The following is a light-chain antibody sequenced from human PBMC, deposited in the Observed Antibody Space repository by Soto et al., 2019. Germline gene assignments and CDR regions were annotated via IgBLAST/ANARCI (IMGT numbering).Light chain of an antibody. Sequence: QSVLTQAPSVSGAPGQRVTISRTGSSSNIGAGYDVQWYQHLPGTAPKLLIHGNTNRPSGVPDRFSGSKSGTSASLAITALQAEDEGDYYCQSYDTTLSSWVFGGGTKVTVL. V-gene: IGLV1-40*01. J-gene: IGLJ3*02. CDR3: QSYDTTLSSWV. CDR1: SSNIGAGYD. CDR2: GNT.